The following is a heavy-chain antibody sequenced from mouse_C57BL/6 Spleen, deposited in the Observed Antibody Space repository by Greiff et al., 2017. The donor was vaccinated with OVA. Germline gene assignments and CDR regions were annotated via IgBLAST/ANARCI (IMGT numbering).Heavy chain of an antibody. CDR3: ANYGSSYPFAY. V-gene: IGHV5-17*01. CDR2: ISSGSSTI. D-gene: IGHD1-1*01. J-gene: IGHJ3*01. Sequence: DVQLVESGGGLVKPGGSLKLSCAASGFTFSDYGMHWVRQAPEKGLEWVAYISSGSSTIYYADTVKGRFTISRDNAKNTLFLQMTSLRSEDTAMYYCANYGSSYPFAYWGQGTLVTVSA. CDR1: GFTFSDYG.